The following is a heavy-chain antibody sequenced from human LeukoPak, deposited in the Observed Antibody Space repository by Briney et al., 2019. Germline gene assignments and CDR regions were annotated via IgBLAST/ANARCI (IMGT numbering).Heavy chain of an antibody. V-gene: IGHV3-74*01. Sequence: GESLRLSCAASGFTFNSYWMHWVRQAPGKGLVWVSLFKTDGSTTRYADSVKGRFTISRDNAKNTLYLQMNSLRAEDTAVYYCARSTSQGFDYWGPGTPVIFSS. CDR3: ARSTSQGFDY. CDR1: GFTFNSYW. CDR2: FKTDGSTT. J-gene: IGHJ4*02.